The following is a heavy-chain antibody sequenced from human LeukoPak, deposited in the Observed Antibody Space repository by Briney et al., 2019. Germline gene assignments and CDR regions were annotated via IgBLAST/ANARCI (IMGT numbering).Heavy chain of an antibody. V-gene: IGHV3-9*01. D-gene: IGHD3-22*01. Sequence: GGSLRLSCAASGFSFDDYAMHWVRQAPGKGLEWVSGISWNSGTIGYADSVKGRFTISRDNAKNSLYLQMNSLRTEDTALYYCGKGDSSGYQPPDYWGQGTLVTVS. CDR1: GFSFDDYA. CDR3: GKGDSSGYQPPDY. J-gene: IGHJ4*02. CDR2: ISWNSGTI.